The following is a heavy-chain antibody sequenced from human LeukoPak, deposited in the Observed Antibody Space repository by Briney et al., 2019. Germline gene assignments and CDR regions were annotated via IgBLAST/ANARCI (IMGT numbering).Heavy chain of an antibody. D-gene: IGHD1-1*01. CDR3: ARDRQLGRYFDY. J-gene: IGHJ4*02. V-gene: IGHV1-69*13. CDR1: GGTFSSYA. CDR2: IIPIFGTA. Sequence: GASVKVSCKASGGTFSSYAISWVRQAPGQGLEWMGGIIPIFGTANYAQKFQGRVTITADESTSTAYMELSSLRFEDTAVYYCARDRQLGRYFDYWGQGTLVTVSS.